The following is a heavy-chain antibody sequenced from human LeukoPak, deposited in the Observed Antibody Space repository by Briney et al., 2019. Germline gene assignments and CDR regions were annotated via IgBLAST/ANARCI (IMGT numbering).Heavy chain of an antibody. D-gene: IGHD2-15*01. V-gene: IGHV3-53*01. CDR1: GFTVSSNY. Sequence: GGSLRLSCAASGFTVSSNYMSWVRQAPGKGLEWVSVIYSGGSTYYADSVKGRFTNSRDNSKNTLYLQMNSLRAEDTAVYYCAKEYCSGGRCYAYLDYWGPGTLVSVSS. CDR3: AKEYCSGGRCYAYLDY. CDR2: IYSGGST. J-gene: IGHJ4*02.